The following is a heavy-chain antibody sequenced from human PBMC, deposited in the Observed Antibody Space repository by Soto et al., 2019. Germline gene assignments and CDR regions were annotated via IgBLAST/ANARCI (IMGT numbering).Heavy chain of an antibody. CDR1: GYSFSTYS. D-gene: IGHD1-1*01. J-gene: IGHJ6*02. Sequence: QVQVVQSGAEVKKSGASVKVSCKASGYSFSTYSMHWVRQAPGQGLEWMGWINGANGNTRYSQKFKDRVSISRDTPASTGYMALSSLRSEDTAVYYCARGKGMEENYYYHGMDVWGPGTTVIVSS. CDR2: INGANGNT. V-gene: IGHV1-3*01. CDR3: ARGKGMEENYYYHGMDV.